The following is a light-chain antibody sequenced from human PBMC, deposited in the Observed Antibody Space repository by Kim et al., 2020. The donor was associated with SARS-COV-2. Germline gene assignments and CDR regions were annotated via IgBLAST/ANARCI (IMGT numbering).Light chain of an antibody. CDR1: RGSIASNY. J-gene: IGLJ2*01. V-gene: IGLV6-57*03. CDR3: QSYDSSNHVV. Sequence: KTETIPCTRGRGSIASNYVQGYQQRPGSAPTTVIYEDNQRPSGVPDRFSGSIDSSSNSASLTISGLKTEDEADYYCQSYDSSNHVVFGGGTQLTVL. CDR2: EDN.